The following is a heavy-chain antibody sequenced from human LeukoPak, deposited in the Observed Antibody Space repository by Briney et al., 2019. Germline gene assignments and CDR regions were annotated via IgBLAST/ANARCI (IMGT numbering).Heavy chain of an antibody. V-gene: IGHV3-21*01. J-gene: IGHJ4*02. D-gene: IGHD6-13*01. CDR2: IGSSSSYI. CDR3: ARGAYSSFDY. CDR1: GFTFSSYS. Sequence: PGGSLRLSCAASGFTFSSYSMNWVRQAPGKGLEWVSSIGSSSSYIYYADSVKGRFTISRDNAKNSLYLQMNSLRAEDTAVYYCARGAYSSFDYWGQGTLVTVSS.